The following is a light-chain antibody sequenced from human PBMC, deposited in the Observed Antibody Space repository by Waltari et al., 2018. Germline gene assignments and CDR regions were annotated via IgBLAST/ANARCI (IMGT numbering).Light chain of an antibody. CDR3: QHYVRLPAT. Sequence: EIVLTQSPGTLSLSPGERATLSCRASQGVSRALAWYQQKPGQAPRLLISGASNRATGIPDRFSGSGSGTDFNLTISSLEPEDFAVYYCQHYVRLPATFGQGTKVEIK. CDR2: GAS. CDR1: QGVSRA. J-gene: IGKJ1*01. V-gene: IGKV3-20*01.